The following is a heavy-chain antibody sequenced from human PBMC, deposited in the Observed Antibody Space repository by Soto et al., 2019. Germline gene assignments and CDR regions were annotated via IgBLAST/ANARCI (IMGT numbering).Heavy chain of an antibody. Sequence: SETLSLTCTVSGGSISSYHWSWIRQSPGKGLEWIGYILKTGSTEYNPSLKSRVTISLDTSKNQFSLNVSSMTAADTAVYYCAKFQTMVRGVHRGNWFDPWGQGTQVTVS. V-gene: IGHV4-4*08. D-gene: IGHD3-10*01. CDR2: ILKTGST. CDR1: GGSISSYH. CDR3: AKFQTMVRGVHRGNWFDP. J-gene: IGHJ5*02.